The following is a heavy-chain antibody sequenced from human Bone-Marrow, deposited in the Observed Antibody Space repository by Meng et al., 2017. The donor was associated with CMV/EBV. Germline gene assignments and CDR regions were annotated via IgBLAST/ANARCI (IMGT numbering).Heavy chain of an antibody. CDR1: GFTFDDYA. Sequence: GGSLRLSCAASGFTFDDYAMHWVRQAPGKGLEWVSGISWNSGSIGYADSVKGRFTISRDNAKNSLYLQMNSLRAEDTALYYCAKGFGGPYYFDYWGQGTLVTVPS. D-gene: IGHD3-10*01. V-gene: IGHV3-9*01. CDR3: AKGFGGPYYFDY. CDR2: ISWNSGSI. J-gene: IGHJ4*02.